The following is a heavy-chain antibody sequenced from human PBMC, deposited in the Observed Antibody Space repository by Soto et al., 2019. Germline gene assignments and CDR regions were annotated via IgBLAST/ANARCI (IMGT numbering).Heavy chain of an antibody. J-gene: IGHJ4*02. Sequence: GGSLRLSCAASGFTFSSYAMNWVRQAPGKGLEWVSVIGGSGGSTYYADSVKGRFTISRDNSKNTLYLQMNSLRAEDTAVYYCASRSSGWYFDYWGQGTLVTVSS. CDR3: ASRSSGWYFDY. D-gene: IGHD6-19*01. CDR2: IGGSGGST. CDR1: GFTFSSYA. V-gene: IGHV3-23*01.